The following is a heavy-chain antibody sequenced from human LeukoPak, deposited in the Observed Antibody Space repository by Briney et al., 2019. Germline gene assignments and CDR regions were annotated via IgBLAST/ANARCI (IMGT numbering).Heavy chain of an antibody. CDR1: GFIFSKYA. D-gene: IGHD1-26*01. V-gene: IGHV3-33*01. Sequence: GGSLRLSCAASGFIFSKYAMHWVRQTPGKGLEWVAAIWNDGSDENYADSVKGRFTISGDNSKNTLYLQMNSLRAEDTAVYYCAFEIGRSQGAFDIWGQGTMITVSS. J-gene: IGHJ3*02. CDR2: IWNDGSDE. CDR3: AFEIGRSQGAFDI.